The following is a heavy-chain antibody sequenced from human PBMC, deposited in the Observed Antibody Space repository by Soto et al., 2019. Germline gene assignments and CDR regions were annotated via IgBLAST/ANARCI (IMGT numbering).Heavy chain of an antibody. CDR1: GFIFSGSA. CDR2: IRSKANTYAT. Sequence: EVQLVESGGGLVQPGGSLKLSCAASGFIFSGSAMHWVRQASGKGLEWVGRIRSKANTYATTYGASVKGRFTISRDDSKITAYLQMDSLKTEDTAVYYCTSPGDGSSGFTFDYWGQGTLVPVSS. D-gene: IGHD3-22*01. V-gene: IGHV3-73*01. J-gene: IGHJ4*02. CDR3: TSPGDGSSGFTFDY.